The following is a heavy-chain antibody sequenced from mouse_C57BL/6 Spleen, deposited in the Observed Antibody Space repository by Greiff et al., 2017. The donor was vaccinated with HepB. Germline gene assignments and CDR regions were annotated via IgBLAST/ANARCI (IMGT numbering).Heavy chain of an antibody. CDR3: ARDPLSYYAMDY. Sequence: VQLQESGAELARPGASVKLSCKASGYTFTSYGISWVKQRTGQGLEWIGEIYPRSGNTYYNEKFKGKATLTADKSSSTAYMELRSLTSEDSAVYFCARDPLSYYAMDYWGQGTSVTVSS. CDR2: IYPRSGNT. J-gene: IGHJ4*01. V-gene: IGHV1-81*01. CDR1: GYTFTSYG. D-gene: IGHD2-3*01.